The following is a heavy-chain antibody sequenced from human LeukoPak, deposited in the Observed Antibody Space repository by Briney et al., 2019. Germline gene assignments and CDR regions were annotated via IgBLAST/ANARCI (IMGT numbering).Heavy chain of an antibody. J-gene: IGHJ5*02. CDR2: IYSGGST. CDR1: GFIVSSNY. V-gene: IGHV3-53*01. Sequence: GGSLRLSCAASGFIVSSNYMSWVRQAPGKGLEWVSVIYSGGSTYYGDSVKGRFTISRDNSKNTLYLQMNSLRAEDTAVYYCAKDWGADGYNWGGSWGQGTLVTVSS. D-gene: IGHD5-24*01. CDR3: AKDWGADGYNWGGS.